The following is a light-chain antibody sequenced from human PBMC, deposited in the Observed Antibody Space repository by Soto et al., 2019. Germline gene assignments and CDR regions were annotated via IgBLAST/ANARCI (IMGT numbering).Light chain of an antibody. CDR2: GAS. CDR1: QSVSSSY. V-gene: IGKV3-20*01. J-gene: IGKJ5*01. CDR3: QQYGSSPPIT. Sequence: EIVLTQSPSTLSLSPGERATLSCRASQSVSSSYLAWYQQKPGQAPRLLIYGASSRATGIPDRFSGSGSGTDFTPTISRLEPEDYAVYYCQQYGSSPPITFGQGTRLEIK.